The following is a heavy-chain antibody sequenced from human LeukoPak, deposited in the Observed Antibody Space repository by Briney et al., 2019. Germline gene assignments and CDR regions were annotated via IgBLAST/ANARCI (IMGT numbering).Heavy chain of an antibody. CDR2: INTNAENP. CDR3: ARVEEMTWFGELAY. J-gene: IGHJ4*02. V-gene: IGHV7-4-1*02. Sequence: ASVKVSCKASGYTFTSYAMNWVRQAPGQGHEWMGWINTNAENPKYAQGFTGRFVFSLDTSVSTAYLQISSLKAEDTAVYYCARVEEMTWFGELAYWGQGTLVTVSS. D-gene: IGHD3-10*01. CDR1: GYTFTSYA.